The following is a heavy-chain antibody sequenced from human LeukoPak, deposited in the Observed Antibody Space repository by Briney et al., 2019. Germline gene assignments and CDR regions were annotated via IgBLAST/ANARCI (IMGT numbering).Heavy chain of an antibody. Sequence: PGGSLRLSSAASGFSFSSYAMSWVRQAPGKGLEWVSSISDNGGSTYYADSVKGGFTISRDNSKNTLYLQMNSLRVDDTAVYYCAKGGGSGFDYWGQGTLVTVSS. CDR1: GFSFSSYA. V-gene: IGHV3-23*01. J-gene: IGHJ4*02. CDR2: ISDNGGST. D-gene: IGHD3-10*01. CDR3: AKGGGSGFDY.